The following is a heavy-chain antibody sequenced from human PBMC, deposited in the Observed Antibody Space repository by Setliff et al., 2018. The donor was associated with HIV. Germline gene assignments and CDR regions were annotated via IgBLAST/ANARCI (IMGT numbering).Heavy chain of an antibody. J-gene: IGHJ6*03. Sequence: SETLSLTCTVSGGSISSYYWSWIRQPAGKGLEWIGRINISGNTHYNPSLKSRVTISLDTSKNQFSLKLSSVTAADTAVYYCARGGGTSSPIDYHYYMDVWGKGTTVTVSS. CDR2: INISGNT. V-gene: IGHV4-4*07. CDR3: ARGGGTSSPIDYHYYMDV. CDR1: GGSISSYY. D-gene: IGHD6-6*01.